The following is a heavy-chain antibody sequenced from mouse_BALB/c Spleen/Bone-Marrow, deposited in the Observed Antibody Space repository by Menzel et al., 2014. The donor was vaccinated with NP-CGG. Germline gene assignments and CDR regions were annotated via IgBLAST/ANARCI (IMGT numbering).Heavy chain of an antibody. CDR2: INSGGRYS. D-gene: IGHD2-14*01. CDR3: VRHRYDGYYFDY. Sequence: EVHLVESGRDLVKPGGSLKLSCAASGFTFSNYGMSWVRQTPDKRLERVATINSGGRYSFYPDSVKGRFTISRDNAKNTLCLQMSSLKSEDTAMYYCVRHRYDGYYFDYWGQGTTLTVSS. J-gene: IGHJ2*01. V-gene: IGHV5-6*01. CDR1: GFTFSNYG.